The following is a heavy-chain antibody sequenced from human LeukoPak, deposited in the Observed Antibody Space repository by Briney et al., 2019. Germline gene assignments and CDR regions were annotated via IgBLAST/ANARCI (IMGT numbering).Heavy chain of an antibody. CDR1: GGSISSGGYY. J-gene: IGHJ4*02. CDR3: ARDWGTYFDY. Sequence: SQTLSLTCTVSGGSISSGGYYWSWIRQHPGKGLEWIGYIYYSGSTYYNPSLKSRLTMSVDTSKNQFSLHLTSVTAADTAVYYCARDWGTYFDYWGQGTLVTVSS. D-gene: IGHD7-27*01. V-gene: IGHV4-31*03. CDR2: IYYSGST.